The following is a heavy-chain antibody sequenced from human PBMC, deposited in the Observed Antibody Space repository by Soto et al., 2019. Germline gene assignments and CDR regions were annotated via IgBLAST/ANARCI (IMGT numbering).Heavy chain of an antibody. D-gene: IGHD1-26*01. CDR3: ARDSGSYHHWFDP. J-gene: IGHJ5*02. CDR2: IYHSGST. V-gene: IGHV4-4*02. Sequence: SETLSLTCTVSGGSISSYYWSWVRQPPGKGLEWIGEIYHSGSTNYNPSLKSRVTISVDKSKNQFSLKLSSVTAADTAVYYCARDSGSYHHWFDPWGQGTLVTVSS. CDR1: GGSISSYY.